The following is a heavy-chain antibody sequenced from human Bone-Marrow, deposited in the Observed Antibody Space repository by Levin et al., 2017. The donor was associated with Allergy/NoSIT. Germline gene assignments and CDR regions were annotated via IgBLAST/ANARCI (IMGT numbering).Heavy chain of an antibody. V-gene: IGHV3-23*01. CDR3: ARGAWSSSFLKNYYGMDV. Sequence: TGGSLRLSCVASGFTFPNYAMNWVRQAPGKGLEWVSTISGSGDNTYYADSVKGRFTISRDSSKSTLYLQMNSLRAEETAIYYCARGAWSSSFLKNYYGMDVWGQGTTVTVSS. CDR1: GFTFPNYA. CDR2: ISGSGDNT. D-gene: IGHD6-6*01. J-gene: IGHJ6*02.